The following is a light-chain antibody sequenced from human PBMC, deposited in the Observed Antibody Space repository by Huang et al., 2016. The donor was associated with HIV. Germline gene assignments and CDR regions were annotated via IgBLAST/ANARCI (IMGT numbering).Light chain of an antibody. CDR2: AAS. CDR3: QQTYSAPVS. CDR1: QSISSD. Sequence: DIQMTQSPSSLSASVGDRVTITCRASQSISSDLNWYQLQPGKAPNLRIYAASSLQSGVPSRFSGSGSGTDFSLTISSLQPEDFATYYCQQTYSAPVSFGGGTRVEIK. J-gene: IGKJ4*01. V-gene: IGKV1-39*01.